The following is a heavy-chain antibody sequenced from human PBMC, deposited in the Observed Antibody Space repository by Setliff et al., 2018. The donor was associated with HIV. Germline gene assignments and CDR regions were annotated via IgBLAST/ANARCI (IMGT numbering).Heavy chain of an antibody. Sequence: GGSLRLSCAASGFTFSSHWMSWIRQAPGKGLEWVASIKQDGSEKYFVDSVKGRFTISRDNSKNTVYLQINSLRAEDTAVYYCARGPTSRYFDWSFSGARGTFNYWGQGTLVTVSS. CDR1: GFTFSSHW. CDR2: IKQDGSEK. J-gene: IGHJ4*02. D-gene: IGHD3-9*01. V-gene: IGHV3-7*01. CDR3: ARGPTSRYFDWSFSGARGTFNY.